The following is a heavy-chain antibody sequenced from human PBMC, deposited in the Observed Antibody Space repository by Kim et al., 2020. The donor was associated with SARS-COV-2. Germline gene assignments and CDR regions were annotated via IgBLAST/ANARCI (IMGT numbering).Heavy chain of an antibody. J-gene: IGHJ4*02. CDR2: IYDDGNTT. D-gene: IGHD5-12*01. Sequence: GGSLRLSCAASGFTFSTYVMHWVRQAPGKGPEWMAVIYDDGNTTYLADSAKGRFTISRDNSQNTVFLQMNSLRAEDTAVYYCAREYSLVDEGLDYWGRG. V-gene: IGHV3-33*02. CDR3: AREYSLVDEGLDY. CDR1: GFTFSTYV.